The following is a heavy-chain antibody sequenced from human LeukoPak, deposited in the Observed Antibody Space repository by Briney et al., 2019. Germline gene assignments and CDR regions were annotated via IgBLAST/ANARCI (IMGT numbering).Heavy chain of an antibody. CDR1: GFTVSSNS. V-gene: IGHV3-53*01. CDR2: IYSDNT. D-gene: IGHD4/OR15-4a*01. Sequence: KPGGSLRLSCTVSGFTVSSNSMSWVRQAPGKGLEWVSFIYSDNTHYSDSVKGRFTISRDNSKNTLYLQMNGLRAEDTAVYYCARRAGAYSHPYDYWGQGTLVTVSS. J-gene: IGHJ4*02. CDR3: ARRAGAYSHPYDY.